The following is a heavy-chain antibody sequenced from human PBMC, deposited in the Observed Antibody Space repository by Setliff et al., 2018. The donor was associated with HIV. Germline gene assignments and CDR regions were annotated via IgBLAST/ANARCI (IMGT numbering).Heavy chain of an antibody. V-gene: IGHV4-4*07. CDR2: IYSAGWT. CDR3: ARSIYGSGSQPLDY. D-gene: IGHD3-10*01. CDR1: GGSITGCW. Sequence: PSETLSLTCSVSGGSITGCWWSWIRQPAGKGLEWIGRIYSAGWTIYNPSLESRVTMSVDTSKNQFSLSLSSMTAADTAVHYCARSIYGSGSQPLDYWGQGILVTVSS. J-gene: IGHJ4*02.